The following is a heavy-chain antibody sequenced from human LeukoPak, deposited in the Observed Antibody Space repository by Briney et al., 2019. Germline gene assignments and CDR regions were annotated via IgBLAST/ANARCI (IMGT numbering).Heavy chain of an antibody. J-gene: IGHJ5*02. CDR1: GGSISSYY. CDR2: IYYSGST. D-gene: IGHD6-13*01. Sequence: ESSETLSLTCTVSGGSISSYYWSWIRQPPGKGLEWIGYIYYSGSTNYNPSLKSRVTISVDTSKNQFSLKLSSVTAADTAVYYCAGHYSSSWNNWFDPWGQGTLVTVSS. V-gene: IGHV4-59*08. CDR3: AGHYSSSWNNWFDP.